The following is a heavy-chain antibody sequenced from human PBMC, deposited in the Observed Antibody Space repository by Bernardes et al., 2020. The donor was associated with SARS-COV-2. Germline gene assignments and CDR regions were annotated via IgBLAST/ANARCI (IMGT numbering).Heavy chain of an antibody. CDR1: GYIFINNW. CDR3: ARRQTNCTGGRCYSGGMDV. Sequence: GASLNISCKASGYIFINNWIAWVRQMPGKGLEWMGTIYPGDSDTRYSPSFQGQVTVSADKSINTAYLQWSSLKASDTAMYYCARRQTNCTGGRCYSGGMDVWGQGTTVTVSS. D-gene: IGHD2-15*01. V-gene: IGHV5-51*01. CDR2: IYPGDSDT. J-gene: IGHJ6*02.